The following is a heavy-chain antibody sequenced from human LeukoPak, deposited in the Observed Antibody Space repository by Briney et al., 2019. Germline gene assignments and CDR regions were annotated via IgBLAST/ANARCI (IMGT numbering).Heavy chain of an antibody. V-gene: IGHV3-23*01. J-gene: IGHJ6*04. D-gene: IGHD3-10*02. CDR3: AELGITMIGGV. CDR1: GFTFSSHA. CDR2: ISSSGDRT. Sequence: PGGSLRLSCAASGFTFSSHAMSWVRQAPGKGLEWVSSISSSGDRTYYADSVKGRFTISRDNFKNTLYLQMNSLRAEDTAVYYCAELGITMIGGVWGKGTTVTISS.